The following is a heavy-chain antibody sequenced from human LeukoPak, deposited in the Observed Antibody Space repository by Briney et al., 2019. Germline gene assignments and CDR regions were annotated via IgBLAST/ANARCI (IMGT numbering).Heavy chain of an antibody. CDR3: ARVYYYDSKVLDP. V-gene: IGHV4-38-2*02. J-gene: IGHJ5*02. CDR2: IYHSGST. CDR1: GGSISGYY. D-gene: IGHD3-22*01. Sequence: SETLSLTCSVSGGSISGYYWGWIRQPPGKGLEWIGSIYHSGSTYYNPSLKSRVTISVDTSKNQFSLKLSSVTAADTAVYYCARVYYYDSKVLDPWGQGTLVTVSS.